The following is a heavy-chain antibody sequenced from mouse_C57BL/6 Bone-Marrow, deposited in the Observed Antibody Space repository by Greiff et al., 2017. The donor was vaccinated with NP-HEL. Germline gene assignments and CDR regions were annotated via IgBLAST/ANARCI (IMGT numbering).Heavy chain of an antibody. D-gene: IGHD1-1*01. J-gene: IGHJ2*01. CDR2: ISDGGSYT. CDR1: GFTFSSYA. CDR3: AREGYYGSSHYFDY. V-gene: IGHV5-4*01. Sequence: VQLKESGGGLVKPGGSLKLSCAASGFTFSSYAMSWVRQTPEKRLEWVATISDGGSYTYYPDNVKGRFTISRDNAKNNLYLQMSHLKSEDTAMYYCAREGYYGSSHYFDYWGQGTTLTVSS.